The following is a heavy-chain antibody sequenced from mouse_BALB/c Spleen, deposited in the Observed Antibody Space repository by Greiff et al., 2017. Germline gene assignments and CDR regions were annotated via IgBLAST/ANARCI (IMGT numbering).Heavy chain of an antibody. Sequence: EVKLQESGGGLVKPGGSLKLSCAASGFTFSSYAMSWVRQSPEKRLEWVAEISSGGSYTYYPDTVTGRFTISRDNAKNTLYLEMSSLRSEDTAMYYCARDEDYGSRDYAMDYWGQGTSVTVSS. CDR2: ISSGGSYT. CDR3: ARDEDYGSRDYAMDY. CDR1: GFTFSSYA. D-gene: IGHD1-1*01. J-gene: IGHJ4*01. V-gene: IGHV5-9-4*01.